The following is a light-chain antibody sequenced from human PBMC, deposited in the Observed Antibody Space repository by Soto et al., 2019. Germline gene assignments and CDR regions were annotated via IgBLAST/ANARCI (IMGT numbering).Light chain of an antibody. CDR1: QSVSIS. CDR3: QQYNDWLPIN. J-gene: IGKJ5*01. V-gene: IGKV3D-15*01. Sequence: ERVMSQSPATLSVSPGERATLSCRASQSVSISLAWYQQKPGQAPRLLIYAASTRATGIPARLSGSGSGTEFTLTISSLQSEDFAVYYCQQYNDWLPINFGQGTRLENK. CDR2: AAS.